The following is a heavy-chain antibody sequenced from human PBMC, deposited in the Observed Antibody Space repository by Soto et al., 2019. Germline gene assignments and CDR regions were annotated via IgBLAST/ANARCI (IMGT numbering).Heavy chain of an antibody. V-gene: IGHV4-59*01. J-gene: IGHJ6*02. CDR2: ISDGGST. Sequence: PSETLSLTCNVSGASIYTYYWNWIRQSPGKGLEWIGYISDGGSTNYNPSLESRVTISLDTSISTAYMELSRLRSDDTAVYYCARGGADSSSNYYYGMDVWGQGTTVTVSS. D-gene: IGHD6-6*01. CDR1: GASIYTYY. CDR3: ARGGADSSSNYYYGMDV.